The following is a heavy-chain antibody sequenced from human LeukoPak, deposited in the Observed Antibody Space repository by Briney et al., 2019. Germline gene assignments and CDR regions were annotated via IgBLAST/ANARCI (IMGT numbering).Heavy chain of an antibody. D-gene: IGHD6-19*01. V-gene: IGHV4-39*01. Sequence: PSETLSLTCTVSGGPISSSPYYWGWIHQPPGKGLEWIGNIYYSGSTYYNPPLKTRVTISVDTSKNQFSLKLTSVTAADTAVYYCARHASVDGNWPRPLDYWGQGSLVTVSS. J-gene: IGHJ4*02. CDR1: GGPISSSPYY. CDR3: ARHASVDGNWPRPLDY. CDR2: IYYSGST.